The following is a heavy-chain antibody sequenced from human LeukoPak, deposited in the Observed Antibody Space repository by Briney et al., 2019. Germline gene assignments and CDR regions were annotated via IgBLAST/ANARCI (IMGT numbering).Heavy chain of an antibody. CDR3: ARAGDTAPDAFDI. CDR1: GFTVSSNY. J-gene: IGHJ3*02. D-gene: IGHD5-18*01. CDR2: IYSGGST. V-gene: IGHV3-66*01. Sequence: GGSLRLSCAASGFTVSSNYMSWVRQAPGKGLEWVSVIYSGGSTYYAVSVKGRFTISRDNSKNTLYLQMNSLRAEDTAVYYCARAGDTAPDAFDIWGQGTMVTVSS.